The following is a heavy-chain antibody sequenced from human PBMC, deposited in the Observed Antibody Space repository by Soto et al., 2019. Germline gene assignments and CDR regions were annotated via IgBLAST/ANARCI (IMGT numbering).Heavy chain of an antibody. J-gene: IGHJ4*02. D-gene: IGHD2-2*01. CDR3: AHTPPTWGPAAPFDF. Sequence: SETLSLTCTVSGGSISSGDYYWNWIRQHPGQGLEYIGYIYYSGNTYYNPSLKSRVTISVDTSKNQFSLKLTSVTAADTAVYYCAHTPPTWGPAAPFDFWGQGTLVTVSS. CDR2: IYYSGNT. V-gene: IGHV4-31*03. CDR1: GGSISSGDYY.